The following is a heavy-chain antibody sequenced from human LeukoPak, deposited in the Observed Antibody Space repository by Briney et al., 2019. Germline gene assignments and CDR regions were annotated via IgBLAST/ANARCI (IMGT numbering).Heavy chain of an antibody. V-gene: IGHV4-59*01. CDR1: GGSISGYY. J-gene: IGHJ5*02. D-gene: IGHD6-13*01. CDR2: IYYSGST. CDR3: ARDCGSSWYNWFDP. Sequence: SETLSLTCTVSGGSISGYYWSWIRQPPGKGLEWIGYIYYSGSTKYNPSLKSRVTISVDTSKNQFSLKLSSVTAADTAVYYCARDCGSSWYNWFDPWGQGTLVTVSS.